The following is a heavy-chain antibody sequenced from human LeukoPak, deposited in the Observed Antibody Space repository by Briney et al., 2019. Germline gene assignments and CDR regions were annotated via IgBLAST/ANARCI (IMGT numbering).Heavy chain of an antibody. Sequence: KPGGSLRLSCAASGFTFSNAWMSWVRQAPGKGLEWVGRIKSKTDGGTIDYAAPVKGRFTISRDDSKNTLYLQMNSLRAEDTAVYYCAKSKQLAPWDYWGQGTLVTVSS. CDR1: GFTFSNAW. V-gene: IGHV3-15*01. J-gene: IGHJ4*02. D-gene: IGHD1-1*01. CDR3: AKSKQLAPWDY. CDR2: IKSKTDGGTI.